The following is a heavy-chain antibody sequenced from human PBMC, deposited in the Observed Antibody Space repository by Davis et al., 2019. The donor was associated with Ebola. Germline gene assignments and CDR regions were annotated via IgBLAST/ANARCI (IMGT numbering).Heavy chain of an antibody. CDR3: ARDMGMVQEANWFDP. CDR2: ISAYNGNT. CDR1: GYTFTSYD. Sequence: ASVKVSCKASGYTFTSYDLNWVRQATGQGLEWMGWISAYNGNTNYAQQLQGRVTMTTDTSTSTAYMELRSLRSDDTAVYYCARDMGMVQEANWFDPWGQGTLVTVSS. J-gene: IGHJ5*02. D-gene: IGHD3-10*01. V-gene: IGHV1-18*01.